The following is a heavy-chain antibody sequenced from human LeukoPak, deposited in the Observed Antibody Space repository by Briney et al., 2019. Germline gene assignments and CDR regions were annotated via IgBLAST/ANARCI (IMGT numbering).Heavy chain of an antibody. J-gene: IGHJ3*02. Sequence: SETLSLTCTVSGGSIMVAAYSWSWIRQPPGKGLEWIGYIYCSGRTYYNPSLKSRVTISLDRSKNQFSLKLSSVTAADTAVYFCARGYGDNSGAFDIWGQGTLVTVSS. CDR2: IYCSGRT. D-gene: IGHD4-23*01. CDR3: ARGYGDNSGAFDI. CDR1: GGSIMVAAYS. V-gene: IGHV4-30-2*01.